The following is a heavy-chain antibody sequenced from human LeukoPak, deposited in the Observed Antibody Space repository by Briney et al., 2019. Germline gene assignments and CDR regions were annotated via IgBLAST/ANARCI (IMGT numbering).Heavy chain of an antibody. D-gene: IGHD3-10*01. J-gene: IGHJ1*01. CDR2: INHSGST. V-gene: IGHV4-34*01. CDR1: GGSFSGYY. Sequence: SETLSLTCAVYGGSFSGYYWSWIRQPPGKGLEWIGEINHSGSTNYNPSLKSRVTISVDTSKNQFSLKLSSVTAADTAVYYCAREYGSGSYYNQKYFQHWGQGTLVTASS. CDR3: AREYGSGSYYNQKYFQH.